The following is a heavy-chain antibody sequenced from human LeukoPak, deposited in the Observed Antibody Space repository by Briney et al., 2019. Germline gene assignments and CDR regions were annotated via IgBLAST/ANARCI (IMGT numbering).Heavy chain of an antibody. V-gene: IGHV3-48*01. J-gene: IGHJ4*02. CDR1: GFAFSNYN. D-gene: IGHD6-13*01. CDR3: ARGAAAGPPFDY. CDR2: ISSSGSTI. Sequence: PGGSLRLSCAASGFAFSNYNMNWVRQAPGKGLEWVSYISSSGSTIYYADSVKGRFTISRDNSKNTLYLQMNSLRAEDTAVYYCARGAAAGPPFDYWGQGTLVTVSS.